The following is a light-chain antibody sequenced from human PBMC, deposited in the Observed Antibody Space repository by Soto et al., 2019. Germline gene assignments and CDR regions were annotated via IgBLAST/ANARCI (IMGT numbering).Light chain of an antibody. CDR3: TSFTSSTHYV. CDR2: GVN. V-gene: IGLV2-18*02. CDR1: SSDVGSYNR. Sequence: QSVLTQPPSVSGSPGQSVTISCTGTSSDVGSYNRVSWYQQSPGTAPKLMVSGVNNRPSGVPDRFSGSKSGNTASLTISGLQAEDEADYYCTSFTSSTHYVFGTGTKVTVL. J-gene: IGLJ1*01.